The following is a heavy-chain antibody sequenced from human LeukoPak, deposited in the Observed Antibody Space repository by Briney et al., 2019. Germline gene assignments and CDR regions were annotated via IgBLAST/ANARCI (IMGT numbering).Heavy chain of an antibody. Sequence: GGSLRLSCAASGFTFSNYWMTWVRQAPGKGLEWVANMKPDGSEEYYVDSVRGRFTVSRDNARNSLYLQMDSLRAEDTAVYYCAKGELYDAFDIWGQGTMVTVSS. D-gene: IGHD1-26*01. CDR3: AKGELYDAFDI. V-gene: IGHV3-7*01. J-gene: IGHJ3*02. CDR1: GFTFSNYW. CDR2: MKPDGSEE.